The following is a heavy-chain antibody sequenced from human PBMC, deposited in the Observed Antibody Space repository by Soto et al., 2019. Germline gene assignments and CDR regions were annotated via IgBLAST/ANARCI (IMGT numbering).Heavy chain of an antibody. Sequence: QVQLVQSGAEVKQPGASVKVSCKASGYTFTSYGISWARQAPGQGLEWMGWINGYNGNTNHAQKLQGRVTMSTDTSTSTAYMELRSLRSDDSAVYYCARMGDVPYYYYGMDVWGQGTTVTVSS. CDR3: ARMGDVPYYYYGMDV. V-gene: IGHV1-18*01. CDR2: INGYNGNT. D-gene: IGHD3-16*01. CDR1: GYTFTSYG. J-gene: IGHJ6*02.